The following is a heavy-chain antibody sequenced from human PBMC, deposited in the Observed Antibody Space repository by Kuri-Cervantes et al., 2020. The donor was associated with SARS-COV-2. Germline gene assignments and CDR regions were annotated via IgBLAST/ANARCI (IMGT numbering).Heavy chain of an antibody. Sequence: GGSLRLSCAASGFTFSSYAMHWVRQAPGKGLEWVAVISYDGSNKYYADSVKGRFTISRDNSKNTLYLQMNSLRAEDTAVYYCARSLLWFGDLVDYWCQGTLVTVSS. J-gene: IGHJ4*02. CDR3: ARSLLWFGDLVDY. D-gene: IGHD3-10*01. CDR2: ISYDGSNK. CDR1: GFTFSSYA. V-gene: IGHV3-30-3*01.